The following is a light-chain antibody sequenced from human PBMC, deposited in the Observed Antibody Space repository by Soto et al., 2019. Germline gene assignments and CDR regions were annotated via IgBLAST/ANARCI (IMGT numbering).Light chain of an antibody. CDR3: SSYTSSSTLGV. CDR2: DVS. CDR1: SSDVGGYNY. J-gene: IGLJ2*01. V-gene: IGLV2-14*01. Sequence: QSALTQPASVSGSPGQSITISCTGTSSDVGGYNYVSWYQQHPGKAPKLMIYDVSNRPSGVSNRFSGSKSGNTASLTISGLKAEDEADYYCSSYTSSSTLGVFGGGTPLTVL.